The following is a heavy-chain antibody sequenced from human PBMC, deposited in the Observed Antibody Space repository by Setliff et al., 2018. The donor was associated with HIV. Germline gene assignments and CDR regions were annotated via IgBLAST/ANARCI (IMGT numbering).Heavy chain of an antibody. CDR3: ATRAYDSRGYLRSRVSGAAFDI. J-gene: IGHJ3*02. CDR1: GCTLTELS. Sequence: ASVKVSCKVSGCTLTELSIHWVRQAPGKGLEWMGGFDPQYDKTFYAQKFQGRVTMSEDTSTDTAYMELSSLRSEDTAVYYCATRAYDSRGYLRSRVSGAAFDIWGQGTMVTVSS. V-gene: IGHV1-24*01. CDR2: FDPQYDKT. D-gene: IGHD3-22*01.